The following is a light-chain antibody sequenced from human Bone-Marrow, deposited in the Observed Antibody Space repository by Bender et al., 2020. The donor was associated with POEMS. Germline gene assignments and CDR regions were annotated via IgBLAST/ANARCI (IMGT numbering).Light chain of an antibody. CDR2: DVS. CDR3: CLYLGTDTYV. V-gene: IGLV2-23*02. Sequence: QSALTQPAAVSGSPGESITISCTGTADDIGSDRFVSRYQKNPDEAPTLLFYDVSKRPPGISHRFSASKSGNTASLTISGLQAEDEADYYCCLYLGTDTYVFGSGTKVTVL. J-gene: IGLJ1*01. CDR1: ADDIGSDRF.